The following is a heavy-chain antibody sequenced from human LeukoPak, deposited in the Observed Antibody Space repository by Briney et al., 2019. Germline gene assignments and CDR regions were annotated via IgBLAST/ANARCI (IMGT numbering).Heavy chain of an antibody. D-gene: IGHD3-10*01. CDR3: ARWGSGSFSAYYNWFDP. CDR1: GYSISSGYY. J-gene: IGHJ5*02. CDR2: IYHSGST. Sequence: SETLSLTCTVSGYSISSGYYWGWIRQPPGKGLEWIGSIYHSGSTYYNPSLKSRVTISVDTSKDQFSLKLSSVTAADTAVYYCARWGSGSFSAYYNWFDPWGQGTLVTVSS. V-gene: IGHV4-38-2*02.